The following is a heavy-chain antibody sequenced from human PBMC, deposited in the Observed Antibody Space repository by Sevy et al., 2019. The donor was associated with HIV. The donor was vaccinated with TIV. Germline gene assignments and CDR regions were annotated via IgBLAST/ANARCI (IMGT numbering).Heavy chain of an antibody. Sequence: GGSLRLSCAASGFTFTYYSMHWVRQAPGKGLEWVATISYDGSNRHYADSVQGRFTISRDNSKNSLFLQMNSLRAEDTAVYYSALERLYSNVAEYFQNWGQGTLVTVSS. V-gene: IGHV3-30-3*01. CDR3: ALERLYSNVAEYFQN. D-gene: IGHD1-1*01. J-gene: IGHJ1*01. CDR1: GFTFTYYS. CDR2: ISYDGSNR.